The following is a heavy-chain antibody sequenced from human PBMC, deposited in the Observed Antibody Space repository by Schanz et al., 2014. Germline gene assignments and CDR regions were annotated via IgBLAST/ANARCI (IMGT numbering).Heavy chain of an antibody. CDR2: ISGRDGST. J-gene: IGHJ5*02. D-gene: IGHD1-1*01. Sequence: VQLVQSGAEVKKPGSSVKVSCKASGGTFSSSTLTWVRQAPGMGLEWVSAISGRDGSTYYADSVRGRFTISRDNSKNTLYLQMNSLRAEDTAVYYCTRDVRLDRRGNWFDPWGQGTLVTVSS. CDR1: GGTFSSST. V-gene: IGHV3-23*04. CDR3: TRDVRLDRRGNWFDP.